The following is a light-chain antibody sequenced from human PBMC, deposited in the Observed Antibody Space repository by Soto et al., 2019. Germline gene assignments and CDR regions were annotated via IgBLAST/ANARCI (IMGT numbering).Light chain of an antibody. J-gene: IGKJ1*01. Sequence: EIVMTQSPATLSVSPGERATLSCRASQSVSSNLAWYQQRPGQAPRLLIYGASTRATGIPARFSGSGSGTEFTLTISSLQSEDFAVYYCQLYNNWWTLCQGT. CDR2: GAS. CDR3: QLYNNWWT. V-gene: IGKV3-15*01. CDR1: QSVSSN.